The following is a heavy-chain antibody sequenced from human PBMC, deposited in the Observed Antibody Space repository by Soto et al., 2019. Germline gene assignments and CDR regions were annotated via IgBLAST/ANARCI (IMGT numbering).Heavy chain of an antibody. Sequence: PGGSLRLSCVGSGFTFADYAVTWFRQAPGKGLEWVGFITSKAYGGTAEYAASVKGRFTISRDDSKSIAYLQMNSLKTEDTAVNYGTRVAKKGNGPPFDYRGKGTRVTVSS. J-gene: IGHJ4*02. CDR2: ITSKAYGGTA. V-gene: IGHV3-49*03. CDR3: TRVAKKGNGPPFDY. CDR1: GFTFADYA.